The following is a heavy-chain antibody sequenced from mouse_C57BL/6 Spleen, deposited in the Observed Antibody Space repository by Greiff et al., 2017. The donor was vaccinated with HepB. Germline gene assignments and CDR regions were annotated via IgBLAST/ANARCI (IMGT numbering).Heavy chain of an antibody. J-gene: IGHJ4*01. CDR3: ARTGSSGYDYYAMDY. V-gene: IGHV2-2*01. Sequence: VKLVESGPGLVQPSQSLSITCTVSGFSLTSYGVHWVRQSPGKGLEWLGVIWSGGSTDYNAAFISRLSISKDNSKSQVFFKMNSLQADDTAIYYCARTGSSGYDYYAMDYWGQGTSVTVSS. CDR2: IWSGGST. CDR1: GFSLTSYG. D-gene: IGHD3-2*02.